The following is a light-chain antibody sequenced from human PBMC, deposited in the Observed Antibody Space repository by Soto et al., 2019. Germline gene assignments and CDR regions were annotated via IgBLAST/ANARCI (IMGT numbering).Light chain of an antibody. CDR1: QTVNNN. V-gene: IGKV3-15*01. J-gene: IGKJ1*01. Sequence: EIVMTQSPATLSVSPGERATLSCRAGQTVNNNLAWYQHKPGQAPRLLIYGASTRATGIPARFSGSGSGTELTLTITSLQSEDFAVYYCQQYNKWPQTFGQGTMVDIK. CDR3: QQYNKWPQT. CDR2: GAS.